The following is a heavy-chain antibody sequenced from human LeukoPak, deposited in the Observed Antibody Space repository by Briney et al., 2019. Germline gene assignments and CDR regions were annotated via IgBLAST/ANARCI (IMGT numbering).Heavy chain of an antibody. Sequence: PSETLSLTCTVSGGSIRSYYWSWFRQPPGKGLEWIAYISNTGSTKYNPSLRSRVNISVETSKNQFSLKLSSMTAADTAVYYCARAVGDYSFDYWGQGALVTVSS. CDR3: ARAVGDYSFDY. V-gene: IGHV4-59*01. CDR1: GGSIRSYY. CDR2: ISNTGST. D-gene: IGHD2-21*02. J-gene: IGHJ4*02.